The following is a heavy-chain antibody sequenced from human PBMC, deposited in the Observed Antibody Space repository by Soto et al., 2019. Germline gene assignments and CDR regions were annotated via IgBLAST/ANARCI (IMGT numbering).Heavy chain of an antibody. CDR3: SIGNSIPASSDY. D-gene: IGHD1-20*01. V-gene: IGHV1-18*01. CDR2: VRAYNGER. J-gene: IGHJ4*01. CDR1: GYTFTNYG. Sequence: QVQLVQSGAEVKKPGASVKVSCKASGYTFTNYGINWVRQAPGQGLEWLGSVRAYNGERRYAQMVHARVIMPTNTSTTTAYSVLMSQLSGDTAVYYCSIGNSIPASSDYWGQGTLVTGSS.